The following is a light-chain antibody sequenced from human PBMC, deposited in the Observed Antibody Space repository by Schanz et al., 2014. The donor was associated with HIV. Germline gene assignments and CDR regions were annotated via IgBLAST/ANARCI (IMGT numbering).Light chain of an antibody. Sequence: QSVLTQPPSVSGAPGQRVSISCTGSSSNIGAGYDVHWYQQLPGTAPKLLIYANTNRPSGVPDRFSGSRSGTSASLAITGLQAEDEADYYCATWDDNLAGVIFGGGTKVTVL. J-gene: IGLJ2*01. V-gene: IGLV1-40*01. CDR3: ATWDDNLAGVI. CDR1: SSNIGAGYD. CDR2: ANT.